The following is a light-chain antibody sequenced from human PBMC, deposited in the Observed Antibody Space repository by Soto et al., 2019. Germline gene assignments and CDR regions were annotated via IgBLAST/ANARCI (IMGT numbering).Light chain of an antibody. J-gene: IGLJ1*01. CDR2: EVN. V-gene: IGLV2-14*01. CDR1: SSDIGGYKY. Sequence: QSVLTQPASVSGSPGQSIAISCTGTSSDIGGYKYVSWYQQHPGKVPKLMIYEVNTRPSGLSNRFSGSTSGNTASLTISGLQPEDDADYYCASYTSTSTLSFATGPKVTVL. CDR3: ASYTSTSTLS.